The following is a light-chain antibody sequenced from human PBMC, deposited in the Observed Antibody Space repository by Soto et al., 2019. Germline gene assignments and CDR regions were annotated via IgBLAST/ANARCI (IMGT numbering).Light chain of an antibody. CDR1: SSDVGGYNY. CDR2: DVS. Sequence: QSVLTQPASVSGSPGQSITISCTGTSSDVGGYNYVSWYQQHPGKAPKLMIYDVSNRPSGVSNRFSGSKSGNTASLTISGLQAEDEADYYWSSYTSSSISSYVVGTGTKVTV. J-gene: IGLJ1*01. CDR3: SSYTSSSISSYV. V-gene: IGLV2-14*01.